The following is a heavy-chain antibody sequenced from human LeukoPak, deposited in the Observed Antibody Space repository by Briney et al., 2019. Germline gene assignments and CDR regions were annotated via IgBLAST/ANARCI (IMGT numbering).Heavy chain of an antibody. Sequence: GESLKISCKGSGYSFTSYWISWVRQMPGKGLEWMGRIDPSDSYTNYSPSFQGHVTISADKSISTAYLQWSSLKASDTAMYYWARPHRNNANCFDPWGQGTRVTVSS. V-gene: IGHV5-10-1*01. D-gene: IGHD1/OR15-1a*01. J-gene: IGHJ5*02. CDR1: GYSFTSYW. CDR2: IDPSDSYT. CDR3: ARPHRNNANCFDP.